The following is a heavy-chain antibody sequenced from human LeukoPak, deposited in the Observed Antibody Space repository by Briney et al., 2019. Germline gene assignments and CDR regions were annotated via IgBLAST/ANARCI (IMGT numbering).Heavy chain of an antibody. CDR1: GGSISSSSYY. D-gene: IGHD3-22*01. V-gene: IGHV4-39*01. J-gene: IGHJ4*02. CDR3: ARLNYYDTHCYLDY. CDR2: IYYSGST. Sequence: PSETLSLTCTVSGGSISSSSYYWGWIRQPPGKGLEWIGSIYYSGSTYYNPSLKSRVTISVDTSKNQFSLKLSSVTAADTAVYYCARLNYYDTHCYLDYWGQGTLVTVSS.